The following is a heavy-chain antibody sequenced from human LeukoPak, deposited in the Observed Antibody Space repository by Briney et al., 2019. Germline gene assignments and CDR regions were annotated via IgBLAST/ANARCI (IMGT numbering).Heavy chain of an antibody. CDR1: GFTFSSYA. Sequence: GGSLRLSCAASGFTFSSYAMSWVRQAPVKGLEWVSAISGSGGSTYYADSVKGRFTISRDNSKNTLYLQMNSLRAEDTAVYYCAKGLVWFGELLEDAFDIWGQGTMVTVSS. CDR2: ISGSGGST. D-gene: IGHD3-10*01. V-gene: IGHV3-23*01. CDR3: AKGLVWFGELLEDAFDI. J-gene: IGHJ3*02.